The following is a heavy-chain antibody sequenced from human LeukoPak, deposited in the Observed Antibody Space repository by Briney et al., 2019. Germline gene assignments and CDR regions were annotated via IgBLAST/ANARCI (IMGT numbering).Heavy chain of an antibody. CDR1: GYTLTELS. J-gene: IGHJ3*02. CDR2: FDPEDGET. CDR3: ATEKFYSGSYRGGDAFDI. D-gene: IGHD1-26*01. V-gene: IGHV1-24*01. Sequence: ASVKVSCKVSGYTLTELSMHWVRQAPGKGLEWMGGFDPEDGETIYAQKFQGRVTMTEDTSTDTAYMELSSLRSEDTAVYYCATEKFYSGSYRGGDAFDIWGQGTVVTVSS.